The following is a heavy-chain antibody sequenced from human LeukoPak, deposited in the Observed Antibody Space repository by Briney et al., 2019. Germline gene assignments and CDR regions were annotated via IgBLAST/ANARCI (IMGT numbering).Heavy chain of an antibody. J-gene: IGHJ6*03. CDR3: ARDGTYPGLYYYYMDV. V-gene: IGHV3-30*03. Sequence: GGSLRLSCAASGFTFSSYGMHWVRQAPGKGLEWVAVISYDGSNKYYADSVKGRFTISRDNSKNTLYLQMNSLRAEDTAVYYCARDGTYPGLYYYYMDVWGKGTTVTVSS. CDR1: GFTFSSYG. CDR2: ISYDGSNK.